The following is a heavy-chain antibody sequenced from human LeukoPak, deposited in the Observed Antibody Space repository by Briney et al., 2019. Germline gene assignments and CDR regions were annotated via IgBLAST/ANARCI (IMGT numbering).Heavy chain of an antibody. CDR2: IYHSGST. J-gene: IGHJ3*02. CDR1: GYSISSGYY. D-gene: IGHD3-3*01. CDR3: ARGESDYDFWSGYSHDAFDI. Sequence: PSETLSLTCAVSGYSISSGYYWGWIRQPPGKGLEWIGSIYHSGSTYYNPSLKSRVTISVDTSKNQFSLKLSSVTAADTAVYYCARGESDYDFWSGYSHDAFDIWGQGTMVTVSS. V-gene: IGHV4-38-2*01.